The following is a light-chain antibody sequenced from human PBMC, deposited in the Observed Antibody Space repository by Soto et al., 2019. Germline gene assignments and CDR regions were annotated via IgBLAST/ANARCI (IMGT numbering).Light chain of an antibody. V-gene: IGKV3-20*01. CDR1: QSVGTNY. Sequence: EIVLTQSPGTLSLSPGERATLSCRSSQSVGTNYLAWVQQQPGQAPRLLIYATSTRATGIPDRFSASGSGTDFTLTITRLEPEDFAVYYCQQYDSSPRTVGQGTKVDSK. CDR3: QQYDSSPRT. CDR2: ATS. J-gene: IGKJ1*01.